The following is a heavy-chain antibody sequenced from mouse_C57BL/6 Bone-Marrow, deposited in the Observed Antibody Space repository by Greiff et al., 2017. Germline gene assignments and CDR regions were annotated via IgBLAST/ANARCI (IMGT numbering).Heavy chain of an antibody. V-gene: IGHV14-4*01. CDR2: IDPENGDT. CDR3: TQGLLRVDYFDY. D-gene: IGHD2-3*01. J-gene: IGHJ2*01. Sequence: DVQLQQSGAELVKPGASVKLSCTASGFNITDYYMHWVKQRPEQGLEWIGRIDPENGDTEYTSKFQGKATITADTSSSTAYLPLSSLTSEDTAVYYCTQGLLRVDYFDYWGQGTTLTVSS. CDR1: GFNITDYY.